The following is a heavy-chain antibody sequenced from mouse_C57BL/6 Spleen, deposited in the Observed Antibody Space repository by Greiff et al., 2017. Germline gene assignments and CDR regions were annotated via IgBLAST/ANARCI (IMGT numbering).Heavy chain of an antibody. CDR3: ARRMVTTGGFAY. CDR1: GFTFSDYG. D-gene: IGHD2-2*01. Sequence: EVKLMESGGGLVKPGGSLKLSCAASGFTFSDYGMHWVRQAPGKGLEWVAYISSGSSTIYYADTVKGRFTISRDNAKNTLFLQMTSLSSEDTAMYYCARRMVTTGGFAYWGQGTLVTVSA. J-gene: IGHJ3*01. CDR2: ISSGSSTI. V-gene: IGHV5-17*01.